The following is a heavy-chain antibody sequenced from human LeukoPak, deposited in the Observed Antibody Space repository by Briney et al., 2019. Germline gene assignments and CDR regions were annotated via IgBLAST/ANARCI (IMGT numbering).Heavy chain of an antibody. Sequence: GGSLRLSCAASGFTFDDYAMHWVRQAPGKGLEWVAVISYDGSNKYYADSVKGRFTISRDNSKNTLYLQMNSLRAEDTAVYYCAKDKVGYYDSSLPSFWGQGTMVTVSS. J-gene: IGHJ3*01. CDR3: AKDKVGYYDSSLPSF. D-gene: IGHD3-22*01. CDR1: GFTFDDYA. V-gene: IGHV3-30*18. CDR2: ISYDGSNK.